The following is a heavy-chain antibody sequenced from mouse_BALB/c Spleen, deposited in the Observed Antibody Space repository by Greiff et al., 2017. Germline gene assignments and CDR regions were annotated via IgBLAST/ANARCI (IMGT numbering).Heavy chain of an antibody. Sequence: QVQLQQSGAELVRPGFSVKISCKGSVYTFTDYAMHWVKQSHAKSLEWIGVISTYYGDASYNQKFKGKATMTVDKSSSTAYMELTRLTSEDSAIYYGAVGAYCGNFPFAYWGQGTLVTVSA. D-gene: IGHD2-10*01. V-gene: IGHV1S137*01. J-gene: IGHJ3*01. CDR2: ISTYYGDA. CDR1: VYTFTDYA. CDR3: AVGAYCGNFPFAY.